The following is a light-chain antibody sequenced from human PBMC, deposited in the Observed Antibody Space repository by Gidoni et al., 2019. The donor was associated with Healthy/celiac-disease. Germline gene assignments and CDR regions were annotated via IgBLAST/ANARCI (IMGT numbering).Light chain of an antibody. CDR2: RDS. V-gene: IGLV3-9*01. J-gene: IGLJ3*02. Sequence: SYELTQPLSVSVALGQTARITCGGNNLGSKKVHWYQQKPGQAPVLVIYRDSNRPSGIPERFSGSNSGNTATLTISRAQAGDEADYYCQVWDSSSWVFGGGTKLTVL. CDR1: NLGSKK. CDR3: QVWDSSSWV.